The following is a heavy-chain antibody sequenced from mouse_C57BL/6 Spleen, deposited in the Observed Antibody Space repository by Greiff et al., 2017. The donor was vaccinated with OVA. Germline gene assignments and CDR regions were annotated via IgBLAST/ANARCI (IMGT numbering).Heavy chain of an antibody. D-gene: IGHD3-3*01. J-gene: IGHJ3*01. Sequence: EVQLQQSGPVLVKPGASVKMSCKASGYTFTDYYMNWVKQSHGKSLEWIGVINPYNGGTSYNQKFKGKATLTVDKSSSTAYMELNSLTSEDSAVYYCARWGDGVAYWGQGTLVTVSA. V-gene: IGHV1-19*01. CDR3: ARWGDGVAY. CDR1: GYTFTDYY. CDR2: INPYNGGT.